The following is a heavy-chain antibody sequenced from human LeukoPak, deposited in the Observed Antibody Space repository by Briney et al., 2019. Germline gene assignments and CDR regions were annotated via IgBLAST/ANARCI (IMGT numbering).Heavy chain of an antibody. CDR2: IYPRDSDT. CDR3: ARLFCTTTICYAYGGFTLGSHGAFDI. D-gene: IGHD2-2*01. Sequence: PGESLKISCKGSGYSFTTSWVAWVRQMPGKGLEWMGIIYPRDSDTRYSPSFQGQVTISVDKSISTAYLQWNSLKASDTAMYYCARLFCTTTICYAYGGFTLGSHGAFDIWGQGTMVTVSS. V-gene: IGHV5-51*01. J-gene: IGHJ3*02. CDR1: GYSFTTSW.